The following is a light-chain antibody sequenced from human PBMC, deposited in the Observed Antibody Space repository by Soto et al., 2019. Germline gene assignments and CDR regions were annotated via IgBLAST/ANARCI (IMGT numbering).Light chain of an antibody. CDR1: QSVSSNY. CDR2: GAS. V-gene: IGKV3-20*01. CDR3: QQYGSSPTWT. J-gene: IGKJ1*01. Sequence: ESVLTQSPGTLSLSPGERATLSCRASQSVSSNYLAWYQQKPGQAPRLLIYGASTRATGIPDRFSGSGSGTDFTLTISRLEPEDYAVHYCQQYGSSPTWTFGQGTKVEIK.